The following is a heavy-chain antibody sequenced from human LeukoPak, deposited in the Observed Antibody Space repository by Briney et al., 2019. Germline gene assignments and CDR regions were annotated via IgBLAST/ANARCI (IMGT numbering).Heavy chain of an antibody. V-gene: IGHV4-30-2*01. CDR3: ARRDSGTYAY. J-gene: IGHJ4*02. CDR1: GGSISSGGYS. CDR2: IYHSGST. D-gene: IGHD3-10*01. Sequence: SETLSLTCDVSGGSISSGGYSWSWIRQPPGKGLEWIGYIYHSGSTYYNPSLKSRVTISVDRSKNQFSLKVSSVTAADTAVYYCARRDSGTYAYWGQGILVTVSS.